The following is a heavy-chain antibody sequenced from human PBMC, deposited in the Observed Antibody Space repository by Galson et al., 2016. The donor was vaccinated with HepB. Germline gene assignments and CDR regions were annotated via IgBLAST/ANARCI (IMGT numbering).Heavy chain of an antibody. D-gene: IGHD3-10*01. CDR2: TSTHNGNT. J-gene: IGHJ4*02. V-gene: IGHV1-18*01. Sequence: SVKVSCKASGYTFSTYSISWVRQAPGQGLEWMGWTSTHNGNTKNAQKFQGRVTLTTDTYTSTVYMELRGVTSDDTAVYYCARDHYYASGSPFDYWGQGTLVTVSS. CDR3: ARDHYYASGSPFDY. CDR1: GYTFSTYS.